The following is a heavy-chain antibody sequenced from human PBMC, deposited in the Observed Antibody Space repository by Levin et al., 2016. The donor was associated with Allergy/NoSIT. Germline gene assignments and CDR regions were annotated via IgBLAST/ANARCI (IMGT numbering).Heavy chain of an antibody. CDR3: AKEAWFGELFYYGMDV. CDR2: ISGDGGST. Sequence: WIRQPPGKGLEWVSLISGDGGSTYYADSVKGRFTISRDNSKNSLYLQMNSLRTEDTALYYCAKEAWFGELFYYGMDVWGQGTTVTVSS. V-gene: IGHV3-43*02. D-gene: IGHD3-10*01. J-gene: IGHJ6*02.